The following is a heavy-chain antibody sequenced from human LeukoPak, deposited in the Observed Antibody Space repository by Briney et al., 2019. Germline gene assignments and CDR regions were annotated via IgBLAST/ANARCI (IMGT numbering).Heavy chain of an antibody. J-gene: IGHJ4*02. D-gene: IGHD3-10*01. V-gene: IGHV4-4*07. CDR3: ASSLVRGVME. CDR2: IYTSGTT. CDR1: GGSISSYY. Sequence: SETLSLTCTVSGGSISSYYCNWIRQSAGKGLEWIGLIYTSGTTNYNPSLKSRVTMSIDTSKNQFSLMLRSVTAAGTAVYYCASSLVRGVMEWGQGALVTVSS.